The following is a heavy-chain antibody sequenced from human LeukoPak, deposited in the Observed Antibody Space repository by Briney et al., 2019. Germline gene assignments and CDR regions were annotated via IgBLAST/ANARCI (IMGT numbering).Heavy chain of an antibody. CDR3: ARSDGYGLVGI. Sequence: SETLSPTCRVSGASINSGSNYWGWIRQPPGKTLEWIGSIYSSGSTYYNPSLKSRVIIMIDTPKNHFSLTLSSVTAADTAVYYCARSDGYGLVGIWGQGTMVTVSS. D-gene: IGHD3-10*01. J-gene: IGHJ3*02. V-gene: IGHV4-39*07. CDR1: GASINSGSNY. CDR2: IYSSGST.